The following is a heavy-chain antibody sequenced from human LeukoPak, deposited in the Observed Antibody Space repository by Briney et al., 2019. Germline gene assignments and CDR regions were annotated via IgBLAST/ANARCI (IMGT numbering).Heavy chain of an antibody. D-gene: IGHD6-19*01. Sequence: EASVKVSCKASGYTFTGYYMHWVRQSPGQGLEWMGWINPNSGGTNYAQKFQGRVTMTRDTSISTAYMELSSLTYDDTAVYYCARDAIAVAGLGGYWGQGTLVTVSS. CDR3: ARDAIAVAGLGGY. CDR1: GYTFTGYY. V-gene: IGHV1-2*02. J-gene: IGHJ4*02. CDR2: INPNSGGT.